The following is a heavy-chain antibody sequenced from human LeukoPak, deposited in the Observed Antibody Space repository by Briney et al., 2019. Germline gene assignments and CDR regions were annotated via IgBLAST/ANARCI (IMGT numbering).Heavy chain of an antibody. D-gene: IGHD4/OR15-4a*01. CDR2: ISWDGVST. CDR3: AKGTSMVLDY. Sequence: GGSLRLSCAASGFIFDDYSMHWVRQGPGKGLEWVSLISWDGVSTETVDSVKGRFTISRDNSKNTLYLQMSSLRTEDTALYYCAKGTSMVLDYWGQGTLVTVSS. V-gene: IGHV3-43*01. J-gene: IGHJ4*02. CDR1: GFIFDDYS.